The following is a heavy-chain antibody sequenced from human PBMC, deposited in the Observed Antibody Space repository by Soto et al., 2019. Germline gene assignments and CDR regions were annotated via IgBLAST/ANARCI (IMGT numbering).Heavy chain of an antibody. CDR2: IYHTGTT. CDR3: ARVMAAMQNWLDP. V-gene: IGHV4-30-4*01. D-gene: IGHD2-2*01. J-gene: IGHJ5*02. Sequence: QVQLQESGPGLVKPSQTLSLTCTVSGGSISNVGYFWSWIRQPPGKGLEWIGFIYHTGTTYYISSLRSRVSISIDTSKSQFSLKLNSVTAADTAVYYCARVMAAMQNWLDPWGQGTLVTVSP. CDR1: GGSISNVGYF.